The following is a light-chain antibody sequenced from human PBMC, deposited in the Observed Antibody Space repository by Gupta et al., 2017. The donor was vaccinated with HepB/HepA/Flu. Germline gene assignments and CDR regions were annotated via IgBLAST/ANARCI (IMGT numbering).Light chain of an antibody. CDR3: QTGGTGIQV. J-gene: IGLJ3*02. CDR1: SGHSSYA. V-gene: IGLV4-69*01. CDR2: LNSDGSH. Sequence: LVLTQSPSASASLGASVKLTCTLSSGHSSYAIAWHQPQPEKGPRYLMKLNSDGSHSKGDGIPDRFSGSSSGAERYLTIASLQAEDEDDYYCQTGGTGIQVFGGGTKLTVL.